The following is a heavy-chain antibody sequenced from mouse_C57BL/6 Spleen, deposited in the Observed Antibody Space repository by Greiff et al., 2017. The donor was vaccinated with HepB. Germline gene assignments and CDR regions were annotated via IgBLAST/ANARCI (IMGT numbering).Heavy chain of an antibody. J-gene: IGHJ2*01. CDR3: ARSHSVTTTWDYFDY. CDR2: IDPANGNT. CDR1: GFNIKNTY. V-gene: IGHV14-3*01. Sequence: EVQLKESVAELVRPGASVKLSCTASGFNIKNTYMHWVKQRPEQGLEWIGRIDPANGNTKYAPKFQGKATITADTSSNTAYLQLSSLTSEDTAIYYCARSHSVTTTWDYFDYWGQGTTLTVSS. D-gene: IGHD2-2*01.